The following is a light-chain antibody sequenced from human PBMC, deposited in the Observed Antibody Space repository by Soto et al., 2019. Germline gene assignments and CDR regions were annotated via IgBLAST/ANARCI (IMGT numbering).Light chain of an antibody. CDR2: WAS. Sequence: DFVLTQSPDSLAVSLDERATINCRSSQTLLSSSDNQNYLAWSRQRPGQPPELLVYWASTRESGVPDRFSGSGSGTEFTLTISSLQAEDVAVYYCHQYFSTPLTFGGGTKLEIK. CDR1: QTLLSSSDNQNY. J-gene: IGKJ4*01. CDR3: HQYFSTPLT. V-gene: IGKV4-1*01.